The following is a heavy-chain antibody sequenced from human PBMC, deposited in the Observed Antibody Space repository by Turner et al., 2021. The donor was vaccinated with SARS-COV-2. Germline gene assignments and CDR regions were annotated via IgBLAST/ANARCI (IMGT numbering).Heavy chain of an antibody. J-gene: IGHJ6*02. CDR3: ASPSVDFWSGSYYGMDV. CDR2: IYYSGST. V-gene: IGHV4-39*01. D-gene: IGHD3-3*01. CDR1: GGSISSSSYY. Sequence: QLQLQESGAGLVKPLETLSLTCTFSGGSISSSSYYWGWIREPPGKGLDWIGSIYYSGSTYYSPALKSRVTISGDTAKNQFSRKLSAVTASDTAVYYCASPSVDFWSGSYYGMDVWGQGTTVTGSS.